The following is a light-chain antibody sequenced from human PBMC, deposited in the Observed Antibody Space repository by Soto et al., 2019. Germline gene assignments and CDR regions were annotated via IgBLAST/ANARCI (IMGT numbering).Light chain of an antibody. CDR1: QSIRRY. V-gene: IGKV1-39*01. J-gene: IGKJ4*01. CDR3: HQSSSIRQT. CDR2: VDS. Sequence: DIQXTQPHCSLPAPLGDSVTITCRASQSIRRYLRWHKKTTGQDXKXXXNVDSNSQSGAQSRFRGSGSGKDFNIAISRMLPEDFETYYCHQSSSIRQTFGGGTNVDI.